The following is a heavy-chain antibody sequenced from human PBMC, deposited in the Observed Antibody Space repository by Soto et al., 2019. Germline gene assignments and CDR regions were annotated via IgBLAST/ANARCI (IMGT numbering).Heavy chain of an antibody. CDR3: ARGGPSSKWLDP. CDR1: CDSINNKNW. Sequence: SETLSLTCSVSCDSINNKNWWTWLRQPPGKRLEWIGDIYHTGRSSYNPSLTSRVTMSVDKSKNQFSLKLTSVTAADTAVYYCARGGPSSKWLDPWGQGTLVTVSS. J-gene: IGHJ5*02. V-gene: IGHV4-4*02. CDR2: IYHTGRS.